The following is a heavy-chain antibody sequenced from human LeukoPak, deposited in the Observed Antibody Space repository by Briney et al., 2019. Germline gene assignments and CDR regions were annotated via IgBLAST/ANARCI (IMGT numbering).Heavy chain of an antibody. Sequence: LETLSLTCTVSGYSISSGYYWGWIRQPPGKGLEWIGCIYYTGSTYYNPSLKSRVTISVDTSKNQFSLKLSSVTAADTAVYYCARQIDGFGDFDYFDYWGQGTLVTVSS. D-gene: IGHD3-10*01. V-gene: IGHV4-38-2*02. J-gene: IGHJ4*02. CDR3: ARQIDGFGDFDYFDY. CDR2: IYYTGST. CDR1: GYSISSGYY.